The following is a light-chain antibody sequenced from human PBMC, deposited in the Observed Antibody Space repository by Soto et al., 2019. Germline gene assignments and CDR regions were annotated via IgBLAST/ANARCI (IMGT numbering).Light chain of an antibody. CDR3: QQYGSSLWT. Sequence: VVLTQSPATLSVSPGERVTLSCRASQTIRDNYLAWYQQKPGQAPRLLIYGASGRATGIPDRFSGSGSGTEFTLTISSLQSGDLAVYYCQQYGSSLWTFGQGTKVEIK. J-gene: IGKJ1*01. CDR1: QTIRDNY. CDR2: GAS. V-gene: IGKV3-20*01.